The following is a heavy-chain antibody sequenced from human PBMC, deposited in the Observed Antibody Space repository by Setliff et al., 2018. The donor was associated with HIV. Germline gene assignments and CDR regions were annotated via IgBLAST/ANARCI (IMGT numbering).Heavy chain of an antibody. Sequence: SETLSLTCFGDPVSGYSISSGYYWGWIRQPPGKGLEWIGNIYHSGSTYYNPSLKSRVTISVDTSKNQFSLKLTSVTAADTAVYYCARFSTSSGGTFDYWGQRTLVTVSS. V-gene: IGHV4-38-2*01. CDR3: ARFSTSSGGTFDY. CDR2: IYHSGST. D-gene: IGHD6-6*01. J-gene: IGHJ4*02. CDR1: GYSISSGYY.